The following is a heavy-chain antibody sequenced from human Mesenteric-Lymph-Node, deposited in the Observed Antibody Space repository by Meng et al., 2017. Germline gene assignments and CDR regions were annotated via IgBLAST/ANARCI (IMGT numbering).Heavy chain of an antibody. CDR2: FDPEDGET. V-gene: IGHV1-24*01. Sequence: ASVKVSCKASGGTFSSYAISWVRQAPGKGLEWMGGFDPEDGETIYAQKFQGRVTMTEDTSTDTAYMELSSLRSEDTAVYYCATSREVGIDAFDIWGQGTMVTVSS. CDR1: GGTFSSYA. CDR3: ATSREVGIDAFDI. J-gene: IGHJ3*02. D-gene: IGHD1-26*01.